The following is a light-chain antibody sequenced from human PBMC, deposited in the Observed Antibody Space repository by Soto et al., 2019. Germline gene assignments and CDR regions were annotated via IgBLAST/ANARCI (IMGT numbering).Light chain of an antibody. CDR3: QQYDNYLFT. CDR2: KAS. V-gene: IGKV1-5*03. CDR1: QGINSW. J-gene: IGKJ3*01. Sequence: DIQMTQSPSTLSASVGDRVTITCWASQGINSWLAWYQQKPGKAPKLLIYKASSLEGGVPSRFSGSGSGTEFTLTISSLQPDDFATYYCQQYDNYLFTFGPGTKVDIK.